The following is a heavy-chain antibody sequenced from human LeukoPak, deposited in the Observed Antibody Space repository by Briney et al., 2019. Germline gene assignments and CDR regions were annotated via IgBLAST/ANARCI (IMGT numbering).Heavy chain of an antibody. Sequence: ASETLSLTCTVSGYSISSGYYWGWFRQPPGKGLEWIGSIYHSGSTYYNPSLKSRVTMSLDTSKNQFSLRLRSVTAADTAVYYCARGQARLAWFDPWGQGTLVTVSS. D-gene: IGHD6-19*01. J-gene: IGHJ5*02. CDR2: IYHSGST. CDR1: GYSISSGYY. V-gene: IGHV4-38-2*02. CDR3: ARGQARLAWFDP.